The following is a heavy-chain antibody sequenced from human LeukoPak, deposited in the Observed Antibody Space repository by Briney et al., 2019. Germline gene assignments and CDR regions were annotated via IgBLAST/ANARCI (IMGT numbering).Heavy chain of an antibody. CDR2: IYYRSKWYN. J-gene: IGHJ3*02. D-gene: IGHD3-10*01. CDR1: GDSVSSKSAG. CDR3: ARGGLVRGTINSLIAFDI. Sequence: SQTLSLTCDISGDSVSSKSAGWNWIRQSPSRGPEWLGSIYYRSKWYNDYEGSVRSLISINPDTSKNQFTLQLSSVAPDDTAVYYCARGGLVRGTINSLIAFDIWGQGTMITVSS. V-gene: IGHV6-1*01.